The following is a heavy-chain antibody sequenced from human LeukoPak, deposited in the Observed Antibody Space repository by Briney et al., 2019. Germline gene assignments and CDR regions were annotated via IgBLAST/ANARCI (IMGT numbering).Heavy chain of an antibody. CDR1: GYTFTSYY. Sequence: ASVKVSCKASGYTFTSYYMHWVRQAPGQGLEWMGIINPSGGSTSYAQKFQGRVTMTTDTSTSTAYMELRSLRSDDTAVYYCARYTSGRLNPGFYHYYMDVWGKGTTVTVS. D-gene: IGHD6-19*01. CDR2: INPSGGST. J-gene: IGHJ6*03. V-gene: IGHV1-46*01. CDR3: ARYTSGRLNPGFYHYYMDV.